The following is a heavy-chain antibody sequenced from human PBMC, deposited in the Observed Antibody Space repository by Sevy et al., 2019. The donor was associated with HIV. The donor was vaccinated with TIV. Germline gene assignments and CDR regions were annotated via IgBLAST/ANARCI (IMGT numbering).Heavy chain of an antibody. CDR2: ISGSGGST. J-gene: IGHJ4*02. CDR1: GFTFSSYA. Sequence: GALRLSCAASGFTFSSYAMSWVRQAPGKGLEWVSAISGSGGSTYYADSVKGRFTISRDNSKNTLYLQMNSLRAEDTAVYYCARSYPPYCSSTSCYFDYWGQGTLVTVSS. D-gene: IGHD2-2*01. V-gene: IGHV3-23*01. CDR3: ARSYPPYCSSTSCYFDY.